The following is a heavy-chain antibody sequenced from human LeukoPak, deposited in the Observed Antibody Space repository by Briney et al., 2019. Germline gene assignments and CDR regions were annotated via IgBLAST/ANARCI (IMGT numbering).Heavy chain of an antibody. D-gene: IGHD3-10*01. CDR1: GFTFSSYG. J-gene: IGHJ6*04. V-gene: IGHV3-21*01. CDR3: AGGASETSALWFGELFAWVMDV. Sequence: GGSLRLSCAASGFTFSSYGMNWVRQAPGKGLEWVSSISRSSSYIYYADSVKGRFTISRDNAKNSLYLQMNSLRAEDTAVYYCAGGASETSALWFGELFAWVMDVWGEGTTVTVSS. CDR2: ISRSSSYI.